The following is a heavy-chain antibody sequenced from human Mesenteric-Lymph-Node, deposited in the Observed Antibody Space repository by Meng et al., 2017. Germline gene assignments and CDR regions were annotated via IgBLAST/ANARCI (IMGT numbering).Heavy chain of an antibody. CDR1: GFTFSSYW. Sequence: GESLKISCAASGFTFSSYWMSWVRQAPGKGLEWVANIKQDGSEKYYVDSVKGRFTISRDDATNSLFLQMNSLRAEDTAVYYCARGSRQLYYFDYWGQGTLVTVSS. J-gene: IGHJ4*02. V-gene: IGHV3-7*01. CDR2: IKQDGSEK. D-gene: IGHD1-1*01. CDR3: ARGSRQLYYFDY.